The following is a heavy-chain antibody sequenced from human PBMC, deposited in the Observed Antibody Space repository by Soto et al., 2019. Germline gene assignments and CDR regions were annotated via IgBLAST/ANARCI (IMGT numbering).Heavy chain of an antibody. CDR2: ISYDGSNK. CDR1: GFTFSSYA. CDR3: ARDKGRKDYYDSSPPNY. V-gene: IGHV3-30-3*01. Sequence: GGSLRLSCAASGFTFSSYAMHWVRQAPGKGLEWVAVISYDGSNKYYADSVKGRFTISRDNSKNTLYLQMNSLRAEDTAVYYCARDKGRKDYYDSSPPNYWGQGTLVTVSS. D-gene: IGHD3-22*01. J-gene: IGHJ4*02.